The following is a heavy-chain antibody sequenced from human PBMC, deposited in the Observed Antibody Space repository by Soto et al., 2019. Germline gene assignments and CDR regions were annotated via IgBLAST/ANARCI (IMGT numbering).Heavy chain of an antibody. V-gene: IGHV4-39*07. J-gene: IGHJ6*03. CDR3: ARGRAFDWVWHYYYMDV. CDR1: GGSISSGGYY. Sequence: SETLSLTCTVSGGSISSGGYYWSWIRQPPGKGLEWIGEINHSGSTNYNPSLKSRVTISVDTSKNQFSLKLSSVTAADTAVYYCARGRAFDWVWHYYYMDVWGQGTTVTVSS. D-gene: IGHD3-9*01. CDR2: INHSGST.